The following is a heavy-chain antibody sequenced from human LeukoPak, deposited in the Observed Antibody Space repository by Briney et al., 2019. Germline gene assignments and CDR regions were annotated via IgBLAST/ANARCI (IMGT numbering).Heavy chain of an antibody. V-gene: IGHV4-59*12. CDR3: ASLSSSGYYDAFDI. Sequence: PAETLSLTCTVSNGPTNTYQWTWIRQPPGRGLEWIGNIHYSGSANYNPSLKSRVIISLDTSKNQFSLKLSSVTAADTAVYYCASLSSSGYYDAFDIWGQGTMVTVSS. CDR2: IHYSGSA. J-gene: IGHJ3*02. CDR1: NGPTNTYQ. D-gene: IGHD6-6*01.